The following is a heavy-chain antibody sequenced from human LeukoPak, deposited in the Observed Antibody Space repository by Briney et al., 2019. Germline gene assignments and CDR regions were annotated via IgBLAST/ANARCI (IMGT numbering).Heavy chain of an antibody. CDR2: INHSGST. Sequence: SETLSLTCAVYGGSFSGYYWSWIRQPPGKGLEWIGEINHSGSTNHNPSLKSRVTISVDTSKNQFSLKLSSVTAADTAVYYCARVKYDSSGNDAFDIWGQGTMVTVSS. V-gene: IGHV4-34*01. D-gene: IGHD3-22*01. J-gene: IGHJ3*02. CDR3: ARVKYDSSGNDAFDI. CDR1: GGSFSGYY.